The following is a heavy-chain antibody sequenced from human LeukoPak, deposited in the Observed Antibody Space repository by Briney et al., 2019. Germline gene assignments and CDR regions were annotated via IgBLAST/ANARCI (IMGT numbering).Heavy chain of an antibody. CDR3: ARLKMATIDY. V-gene: IGHV4-59*08. Sequence: SETLSLTCTVSGGSIVSYWWTWIRQPPGKGLEWIGYIYYSGSTNYNPSLKSRVTMSVDTSKNQFSLKLSSVTAADTAVYYCARLKMATIDYWGQGTLVTVSS. CDR1: GGSIVSYW. CDR2: IYYSGST. D-gene: IGHD5-24*01. J-gene: IGHJ4*02.